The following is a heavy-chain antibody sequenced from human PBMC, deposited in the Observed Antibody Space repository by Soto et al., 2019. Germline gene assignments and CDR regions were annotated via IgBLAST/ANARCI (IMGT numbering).Heavy chain of an antibody. D-gene: IGHD6-19*01. J-gene: IGHJ4*02. Sequence: EVQLLESGGTLVRPGGSLRLSCAASGFPFISYAMTWARQVPGKGLEYVSSISGSGDRTNYADSVKGRFTISRDNSKNTLYLQMNSLRVEDTAVYYCAKDTQWLARGNFDYWGQGTLVSVSS. CDR3: AKDTQWLARGNFDY. CDR1: GFPFISYA. CDR2: ISGSGDRT. V-gene: IGHV3-23*01.